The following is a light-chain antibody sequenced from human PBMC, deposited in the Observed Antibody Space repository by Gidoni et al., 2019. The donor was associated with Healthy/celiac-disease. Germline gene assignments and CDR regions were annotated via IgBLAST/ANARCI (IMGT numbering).Light chain of an antibody. CDR2: AAS. CDR1: QSISSY. V-gene: IGKV1-39*01. Sequence: IQMTQSPSSLSASVGDRVTITCRASQSISSYLNWYQQKQGKAPKLLIYAASSLQSGVPSRFSGSGSGTDFTLTISSLPPEDFATYFCQQSYSTLYTFXQXTKLEIK. J-gene: IGKJ2*01. CDR3: QQSYSTLYT.